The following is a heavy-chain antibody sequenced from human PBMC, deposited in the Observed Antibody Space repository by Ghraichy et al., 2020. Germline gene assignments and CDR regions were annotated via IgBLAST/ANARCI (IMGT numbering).Heavy chain of an antibody. J-gene: IGHJ6*01. V-gene: IGHV4-34*01. Sequence: SETLSLTCAVSGESFRGYFWTWLRQPPGKGLEWIGEISHFGSTNYNSSLKSRVTLSLHPSKTQFSLELTSVTAADTAVYYCARGRSILGVVNSYFPALDVWGQGTTVTVSS. CDR2: ISHFGST. CDR1: GESFRGYF. CDR3: ARGRSILGVVNSYFPALDV. D-gene: IGHD3-3*01.